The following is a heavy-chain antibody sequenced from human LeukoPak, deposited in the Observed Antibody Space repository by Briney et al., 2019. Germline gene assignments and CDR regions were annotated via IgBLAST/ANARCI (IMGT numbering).Heavy chain of an antibody. J-gene: IGHJ3*02. D-gene: IGHD2-15*01. CDR2: INHSGST. V-gene: IGHV4-34*01. Sequence: SETLSLTCAVYGGSFSGYYWSWIRQPPGKGLEWIGEINHSGSTNYNPSLKSRVTISVDTSKNQFSLKLSSVTAADTAVYYCARRPCSGGSCYFRTDAFDIWGQGTMVTVPS. CDR1: GGSFSGYY. CDR3: ARRPCSGGSCYFRTDAFDI.